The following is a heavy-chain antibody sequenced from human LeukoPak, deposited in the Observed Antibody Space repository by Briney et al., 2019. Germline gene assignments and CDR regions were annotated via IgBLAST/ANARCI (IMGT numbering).Heavy chain of an antibody. CDR2: IYYSGST. D-gene: IGHD3-10*01. V-gene: IGHV4-31*03. Sequence: SQTLSLTCTVSGGSISSGGYYWSWIRQHPGKGLEWIGYIYYSGSTYYNPSLKSRVTISVDTSKNQFSLKLSSVTAADTAVYYCASGRRITMVRGAIYWYFDLWGRGTLVTVSS. CDR3: ASGRRITMVRGAIYWYFDL. J-gene: IGHJ2*01. CDR1: GGSISSGGYY.